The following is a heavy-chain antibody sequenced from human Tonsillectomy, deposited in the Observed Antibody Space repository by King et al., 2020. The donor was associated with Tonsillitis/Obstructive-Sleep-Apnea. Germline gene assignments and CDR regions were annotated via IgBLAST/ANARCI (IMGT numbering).Heavy chain of an antibody. CDR1: GFSLSNARMG. D-gene: IGHD7-27*01. CDR2: SLPNDEK. V-gene: IGHV2-26*01. CDR3: ARIVRDWGPVGLTYFFDL. J-gene: IGHJ5*02. Sequence: ITLKESGPVLVKPTETLTLTCTVSGFSLSNARMGVTWIRQPPGKALEWLANSLPNDEKSCSTYLKNRLTISKDTSKSQVVLTMNNMDPVDTATYYCARIVRDWGPVGLTYFFDLWGQGALVTVSS.